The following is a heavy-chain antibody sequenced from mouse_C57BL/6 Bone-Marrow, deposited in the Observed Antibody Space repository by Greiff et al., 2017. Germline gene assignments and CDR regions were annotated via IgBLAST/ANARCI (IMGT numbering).Heavy chain of an antibody. CDR1: GYTFTSYG. J-gene: IGHJ1*03. V-gene: IGHV1-81*01. D-gene: IGHD1-1*01. CDR2: IYPRSGNT. Sequence: QVQLKQSGAELARPGASVKLSCKASGYTFTSYGISWVKQRTGQGLEWIGEIYPRSGNTHYNEKFKGKATLTADKSSSTAYMELRSLTSEDSAVYFCARCTGVDHQYWCFDVWGTGTTVTVSS. CDR3: ARCTGVDHQYWCFDV.